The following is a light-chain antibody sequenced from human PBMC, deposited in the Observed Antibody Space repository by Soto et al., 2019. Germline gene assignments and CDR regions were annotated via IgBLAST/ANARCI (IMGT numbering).Light chain of an antibody. J-gene: IGKJ1*01. CDR3: LQDYGDSWT. V-gene: IGKV1-6*01. CDR2: AAS. Sequence: TQMTQYPLSLSASVGEKIIITCRASRDVGSDVSWYQQKPGQAPKLVIYAASNLYTGVPSRFSGRRSGTEFTLTISSLQPEDFASYYCLQDYGDSWTFGQGTKVDI. CDR1: RDVGSD.